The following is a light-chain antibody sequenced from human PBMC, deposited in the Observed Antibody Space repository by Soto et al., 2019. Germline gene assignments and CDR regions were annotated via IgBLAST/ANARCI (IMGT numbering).Light chain of an antibody. J-gene: IGKJ2*01. Sequence: EIVLTQSPGTLSLSPGERATLSCRASQSVSSSYLAWYQHKPGQAPRLLIYGASSRATGIPDRFSGSGSGTDFTLNISRLEPEDFAVYYCQQYGSSPYTCGQGTKLEIK. CDR2: GAS. CDR3: QQYGSSPYT. CDR1: QSVSSSY. V-gene: IGKV3-20*01.